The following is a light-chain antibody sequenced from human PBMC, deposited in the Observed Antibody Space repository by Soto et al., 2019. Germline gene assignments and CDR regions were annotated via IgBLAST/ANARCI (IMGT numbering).Light chain of an antibody. Sequence: QSVLTQPASVSGCPGQSITISCTGASSDVGGYNYVSWYQQHPGKAPKLMIYDVSNRPSGVSNRFSGSKSGNTASLTISGLQAEDEADYYCSSYTSSNYVFGTGTKVPVL. CDR2: DVS. V-gene: IGLV2-14*01. CDR1: SSDVGGYNY. J-gene: IGLJ1*01. CDR3: SSYTSSNYV.